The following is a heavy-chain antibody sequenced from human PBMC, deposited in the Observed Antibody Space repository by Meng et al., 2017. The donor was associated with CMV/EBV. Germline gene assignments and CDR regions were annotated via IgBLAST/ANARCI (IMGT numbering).Heavy chain of an antibody. V-gene: IGHV3-48*04. CDR2: ISSSSSTI. D-gene: IGHD2-2*01. CDR3: ARVSLRVVPAASYYYYYGMDV. J-gene: IGHJ6*02. Sequence: GESLKISRAASGFTFSSYSMNWVRQAPGKGPEWVSYISSSSSTIYYADSVKGRFTISRDNAKHSLYLQMNSLRAEDTAVYYCARVSLRVVPAASYYYYYGMDVWGQGTAVTVSS. CDR1: GFTFSSYS.